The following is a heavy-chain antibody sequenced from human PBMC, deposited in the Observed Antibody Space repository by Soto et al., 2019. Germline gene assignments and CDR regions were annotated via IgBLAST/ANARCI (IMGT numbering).Heavy chain of an antibody. Sequence: EVQLVESGGGLVQPGGSLKLSCAVSGFTCSSHAMNWVRQAPGKGLEWVAYIHGTRSIIYYADSVKGRFTISRDNAKNSLYLQMDSLRDEDTALYYCARDARNADYDYWGQGTLVTVSS. CDR2: IHGTRSII. J-gene: IGHJ4*02. CDR3: ARDARNADYDY. CDR1: GFTCSSHA. D-gene: IGHD3-16*01. V-gene: IGHV3-48*02.